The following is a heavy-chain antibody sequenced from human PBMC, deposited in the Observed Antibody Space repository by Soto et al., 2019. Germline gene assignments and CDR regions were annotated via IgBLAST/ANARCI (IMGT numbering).Heavy chain of an antibody. Sequence: SETLSLTCAVYGGSFSGYYWSWVRQPPGKGLEWIGEINHSGSTNYNPSLKSRVTISVDTSKNQFSLKLSSVTAADTAVYYCARGRYSSSSYFDYWGQGTLVTVSS. D-gene: IGHD6-6*01. CDR2: INHSGST. J-gene: IGHJ4*02. CDR1: GGSFSGYY. CDR3: ARGRYSSSSYFDY. V-gene: IGHV4-34*01.